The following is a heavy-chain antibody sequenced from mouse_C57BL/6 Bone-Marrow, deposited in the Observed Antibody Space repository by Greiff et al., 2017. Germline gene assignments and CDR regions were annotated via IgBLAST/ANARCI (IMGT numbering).Heavy chain of an antibody. CDR1: GYAFSSSW. D-gene: IGHD2-3*01. J-gene: IGHJ3*01. CDR2: IYPGDGDT. V-gene: IGHV1-82*01. Sequence: QVQLQQSGPELVKPGASVKISCKASGYAFSSSWMNWVKQRPGKGLEWIGRIYPGDGDTNYNGKFKGKATLTAAKSSSTAYMQLSSLTSEDSAVYFCARWLLRAYWGQGTLVTVSA. CDR3: ARWLLRAY.